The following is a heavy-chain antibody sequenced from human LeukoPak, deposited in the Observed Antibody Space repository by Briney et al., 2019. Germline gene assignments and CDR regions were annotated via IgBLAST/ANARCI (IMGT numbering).Heavy chain of an antibody. J-gene: IGHJ4*02. V-gene: IGHV5-51*01. D-gene: IGHD3-22*01. Sequence: GESLKISCKGSGYSFTSYWVGWVRQMPGKGLEWMGIIYPADSDTRYSPSFQGQVTISADKSISTAYLQWSSLKASDTAMYYCARGEYYYDSSGYWQFDYWGQGTLVTVSS. CDR1: GYSFTSYW. CDR3: ARGEYYYDSSGYWQFDY. CDR2: IYPADSDT.